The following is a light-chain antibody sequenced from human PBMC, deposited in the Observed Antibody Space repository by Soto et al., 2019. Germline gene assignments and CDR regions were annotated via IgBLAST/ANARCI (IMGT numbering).Light chain of an antibody. Sequence: IQMTQYPSTLSSSVGDRVTITCRSSQSISSWLAWYQQQPGEDPKLLIYDAASMENRVLSRFSGSGSGTEFTLTISSGQHDDFAAYYYQQYYSDVSEAFGQGTKVEI. J-gene: IGKJ1*01. CDR3: QQYYSDVSEA. V-gene: IGKV1-5*01. CDR1: QSISSW. CDR2: DAA.